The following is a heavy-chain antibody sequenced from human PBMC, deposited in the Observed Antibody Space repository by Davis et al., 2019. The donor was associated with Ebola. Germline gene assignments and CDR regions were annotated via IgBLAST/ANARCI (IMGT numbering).Heavy chain of an antibody. CDR2: IYPGDSDT. V-gene: IGHV5-51*01. D-gene: IGHD3-16*02. CDR1: GYSFTSYW. CDR3: ARHLGITFGGVIVSPPDY. Sequence: PGGSLRLSCKGSGYSFTSYWIGWVRQMPGKGLEWMGIIYPGDSDTRYSPSFQGQVTISADKSISTAYLQWSSLKASDTAMYYCARHLGITFGGVIVSPPDYWGQGTLVTVSS. J-gene: IGHJ4*02.